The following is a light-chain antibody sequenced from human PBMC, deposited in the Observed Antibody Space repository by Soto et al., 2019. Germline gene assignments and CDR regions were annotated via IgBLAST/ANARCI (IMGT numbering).Light chain of an antibody. CDR3: HHYNNWPPRGGRYT. Sequence: EIVMTQSPATLSVSPGERATLSCRASQSVSSNLAWYQQKPGQAPRRLIYGASTRATGIPAMFSGSGSGTEFTLAISSQQSEDFEVYYCHHYNNWPPRGGRYTFGQGTKLEIK. V-gene: IGKV3-15*01. CDR1: QSVSSN. J-gene: IGKJ2*01. CDR2: GAS.